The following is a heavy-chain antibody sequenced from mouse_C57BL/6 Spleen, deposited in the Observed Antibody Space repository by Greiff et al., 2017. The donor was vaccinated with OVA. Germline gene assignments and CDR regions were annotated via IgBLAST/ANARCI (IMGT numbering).Heavy chain of an antibody. CDR2: IYPGDGDT. J-gene: IGHJ1*03. D-gene: IGHD2-4*01. CDR3: ARYYDYVHWYFDV. CDR1: GYAFSSSW. V-gene: IGHV1-82*01. Sequence: QVQLQQSGPELVKPGASVKISCKASGYAFSSSWMNWVKQRPGKGLEWIGRIYPGDGDTNYNGKFKGKATLTADKSSSTAYMQLSSLTSEDSAVYCCARYYDYVHWYFDVWGTGTTVTVSA.